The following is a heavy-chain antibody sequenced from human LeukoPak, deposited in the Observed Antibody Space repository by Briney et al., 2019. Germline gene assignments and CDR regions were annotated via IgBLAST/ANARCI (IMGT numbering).Heavy chain of an antibody. Sequence: SDTLSLTCNVSGGSISSYYWSWLRQPPGKGLEWIGYIYYSGSTNYNPSLKSRVTISVDTSKNQFSLKLSSVTAADTAVYYCARDSDFWSHRGYYGMDVWGQGTTVTVSS. CDR2: IYYSGST. CDR1: GGSISSYY. D-gene: IGHD3-3*01. CDR3: ARDSDFWSHRGYYGMDV. V-gene: IGHV4-59*01. J-gene: IGHJ6*02.